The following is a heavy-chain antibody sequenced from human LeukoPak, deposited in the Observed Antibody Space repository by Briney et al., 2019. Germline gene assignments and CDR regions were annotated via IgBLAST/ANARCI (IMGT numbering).Heavy chain of an antibody. CDR1: GFTFSLYA. CDR3: ARDTFQPGLIDS. Sequence: GGSLRLSCAASGFTFSLYAMNWVRQAPGKGLGWISYINDDSSDIHYAGSVRGRFTISRDDARKTLYLQLSSLRVEDTAVYYCARDTFQPGLIDSWGQGTLVTVSS. D-gene: IGHD2-2*01. V-gene: IGHV3-21*05. CDR2: INDDSSDI. J-gene: IGHJ4*02.